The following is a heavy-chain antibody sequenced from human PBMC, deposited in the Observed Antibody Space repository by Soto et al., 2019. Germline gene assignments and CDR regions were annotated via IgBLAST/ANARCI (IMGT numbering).Heavy chain of an antibody. J-gene: IGHJ4*02. CDR3: AHRRPSGSYFSD. D-gene: IGHD1-26*01. Sequence: QITLKESGPTLVKPTQTLTLTCTFSGFSLSTSGVGVGWIRQPPGKALEWLALIYWDDDKRYSPSLKSRLTIHKXXSKNQVVLTMTNLDPVDTATYYCAHRRPSGSYFSDWGQGTLVTVSS. CDR2: IYWDDDK. V-gene: IGHV2-5*02. CDR1: GFSLSTSGVG.